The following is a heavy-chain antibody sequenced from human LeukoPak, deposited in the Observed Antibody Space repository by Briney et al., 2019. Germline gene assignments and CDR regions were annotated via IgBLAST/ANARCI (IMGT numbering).Heavy chain of an antibody. V-gene: IGHV4-59*01. CDR2: IYYSGST. CDR1: GGSISSYY. Sequence: SETLSLTCTVSGGSISSYYWSWIRQPPGKGLEWIGYIYYSGSTNYNPSLKSRVTISVDTSKNQFSLKLSSVTAADTAVYYCARDVAPANDAFDIWGQGTMVTVSS. J-gene: IGHJ3*02. D-gene: IGHD2-2*01. CDR3: ARDVAPANDAFDI.